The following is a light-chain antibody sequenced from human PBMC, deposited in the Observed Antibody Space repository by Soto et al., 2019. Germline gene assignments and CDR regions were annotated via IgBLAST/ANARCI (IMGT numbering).Light chain of an antibody. Sequence: DLQLTHYRSFLYASVEYRVIITCLASQSISNHLNWYQQKPGKAPKLLIFAASSLQSGVPSRFSGSSSRPDFTLTISSLQPEHFATYYCQQRYSSPPTFGQGTQV. CDR3: QQRYSSPPT. J-gene: IGKJ1*01. CDR1: QSISNH. V-gene: IGKV1-39*01. CDR2: AAS.